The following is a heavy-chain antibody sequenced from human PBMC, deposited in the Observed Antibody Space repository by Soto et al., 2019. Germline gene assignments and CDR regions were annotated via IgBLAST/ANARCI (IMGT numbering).Heavy chain of an antibody. CDR3: ATGLRAAAADY. V-gene: IGHV4-34*01. CDR2: INHSGST. D-gene: IGHD6-13*01. CDR1: GGSFSGYY. Sequence: QVQLQQWGAGLLKPSETLSLTCAVYGGSFSGYYWSWIRQPLGKGLEWIGEINHSGSTNYNPSLKRRVTISVDTSKNQFSLKLSSVTAADTAVYYCATGLRAAAADYWGQGTLVTVSS. J-gene: IGHJ4*02.